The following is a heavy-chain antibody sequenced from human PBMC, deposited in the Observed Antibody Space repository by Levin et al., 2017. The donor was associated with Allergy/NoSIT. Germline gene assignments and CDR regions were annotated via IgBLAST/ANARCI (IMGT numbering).Heavy chain of an antibody. CDR3: AKRRGGSCYT. CDR2: ISYDGSNK. J-gene: IGHJ5*02. V-gene: IGHV3-30*18. CDR1: GFTFSSYG. D-gene: IGHD2-15*01. Sequence: GGSLRLSCAASGFTFSSYGMHWVRQAPGKGLEWVAVISYDGSNKYYADSVKGRFTISRDNSKNTLYLQMNSLRAEDTAVYYCAKRRGGSCYTWGQGTLVTVSS.